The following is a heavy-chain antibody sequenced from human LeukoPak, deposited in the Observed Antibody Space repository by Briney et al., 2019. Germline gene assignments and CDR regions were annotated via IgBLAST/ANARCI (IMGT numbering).Heavy chain of an antibody. D-gene: IGHD1-26*01. CDR1: GFRFGDFA. J-gene: IGHJ4*02. CDR3: AKQEGWELGDYYFDY. Sequence: HPGGSLRLSCVASGFRFGDFAMSWVRLAPGKGPEWVSSISGSGDGTYYADSVKGRFTISRDNSRNTMYLQTNSLRAEDTALYYCAKQEGWELGDYYFDYWGQGTLVTVSS. CDR2: ISGSGDGT. V-gene: IGHV3-23*01.